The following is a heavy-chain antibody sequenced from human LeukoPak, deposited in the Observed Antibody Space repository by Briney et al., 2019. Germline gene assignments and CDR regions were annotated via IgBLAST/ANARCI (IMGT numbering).Heavy chain of an antibody. CDR3: AKVLEQLVPDY. D-gene: IGHD6-6*01. CDR1: GFTFSNYG. V-gene: IGHV3-21*01. CDR2: ISSSSSYI. Sequence: GGSLRLSCAASGFTFSNYGMNWVRQAPGKGLEWVSYISSSSSYIYYTDSVKGRFTISRDNAKNSLYLQMNSLRAEDTAVYYCAKVLEQLVPDYWGQGTLVTVSS. J-gene: IGHJ4*02.